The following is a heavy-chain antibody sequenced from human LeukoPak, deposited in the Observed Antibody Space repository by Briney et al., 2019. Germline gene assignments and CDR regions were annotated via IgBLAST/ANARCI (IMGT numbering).Heavy chain of an antibody. J-gene: IGHJ5*02. V-gene: IGHV3-21*01. Sequence: GGSLRLSCAASGFTFSSYSMNWVRQAPGKGLEWVSSISSSSSYIYYADSVKGRFTISRDNAKKSLYLQMNSLRAEDTTVYYCARIAAGSPTLLDPWGQGTLVTVSS. CDR3: ARIAAGSPTLLDP. D-gene: IGHD6-13*01. CDR1: GFTFSSYS. CDR2: ISSSSSYI.